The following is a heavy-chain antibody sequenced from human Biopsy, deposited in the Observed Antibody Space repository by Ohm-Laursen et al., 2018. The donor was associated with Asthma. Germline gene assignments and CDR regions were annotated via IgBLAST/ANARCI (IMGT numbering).Heavy chain of an antibody. CDR3: ARDYYDFWNRSVYTYFGMDV. J-gene: IGHJ6*02. V-gene: IGHV4-31*03. CDR2: IYHGGNT. CDR1: GYSISNGGYY. D-gene: IGHD3-3*01. Sequence: TLFLTCSVSGYSISNGGYYWTWVRQRPGKGLEWIGNIYHGGNTKYNPSLKSRLSFSVDTSKNQFSLKLSSVTAADTAIYFCARDYYDFWNRSVYTYFGMDVWGRGTTVVVSS.